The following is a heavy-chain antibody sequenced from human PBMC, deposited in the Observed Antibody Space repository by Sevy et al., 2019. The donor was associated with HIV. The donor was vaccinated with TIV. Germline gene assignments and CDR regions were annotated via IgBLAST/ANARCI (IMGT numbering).Heavy chain of an antibody. CDR1: GGSISSSNYY. CDR3: ARQLTQNYYDCRGFYPREHFDY. D-gene: IGHD3-22*01. CDR2: IYYSGRT. V-gene: IGHV4-39*01. Sequence: SETLSLTCTVSGGSISSSNYYWGWIRQPPGKGLEWIGSIYYSGRTYYNPSLKSRVTISVDTSKNQFSLKLSSVTAADTAVYNCARQLTQNYYDCRGFYPREHFDYWGQGTLVTVSS. J-gene: IGHJ4*02.